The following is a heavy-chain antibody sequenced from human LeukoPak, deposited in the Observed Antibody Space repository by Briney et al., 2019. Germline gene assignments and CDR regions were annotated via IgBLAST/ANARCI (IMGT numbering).Heavy chain of an antibody. Sequence: SETLSLTCTVSGGSISSSSYYWGWIRQPPGKGLEWIGSIYYSGSTYYNPSLKSRVTISVDTSKNQFSLKLSSVTAADTAVYYCARYYGSGSYGSGIFDPWGQGTLVTFSS. CDR1: GGSISSSSYY. CDR2: IYYSGST. J-gene: IGHJ5*02. D-gene: IGHD3-10*01. CDR3: ARYYGSGSYGSGIFDP. V-gene: IGHV4-39*07.